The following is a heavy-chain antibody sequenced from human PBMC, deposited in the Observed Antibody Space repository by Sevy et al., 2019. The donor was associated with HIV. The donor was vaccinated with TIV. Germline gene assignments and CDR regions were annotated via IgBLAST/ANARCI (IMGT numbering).Heavy chain of an antibody. CDR1: GFSFDSYG. Sequence: GGSLRLSCAVSGFSFDSYGMTWVRQAPGKGLEWVSGISGSGTRTYYADSVKGRFSISRDNSKNRLYLQMNSLRSEDTAIYYCAKGGGHYDPDEIGYYFYYYNMDVWCKGTTVTVSS. CDR2: ISGSGTRT. V-gene: IGHV3-23*01. CDR3: AKGGGHYDPDEIGYYFYYYNMDV. J-gene: IGHJ6*03. D-gene: IGHD3-22*01.